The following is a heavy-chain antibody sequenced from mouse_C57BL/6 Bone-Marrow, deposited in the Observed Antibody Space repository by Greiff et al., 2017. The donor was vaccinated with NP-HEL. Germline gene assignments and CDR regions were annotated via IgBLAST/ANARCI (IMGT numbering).Heavy chain of an antibody. CDR1: GFTFSSYG. J-gene: IGHJ2*01. V-gene: IGHV5-6*01. Sequence: EVQLVESGGDLVKPGGSLKLSCAASGFTFSSYGMSWVRQTPDKRLEWVATISSGGSYTYYLDSVKGRFTISRDNAKNTLYLQMSSLKSEDTAMYYCARRAQATRGSFDYWGQGTTLTVSS. D-gene: IGHD3-2*02. CDR3: ARRAQATRGSFDY. CDR2: ISSGGSYT.